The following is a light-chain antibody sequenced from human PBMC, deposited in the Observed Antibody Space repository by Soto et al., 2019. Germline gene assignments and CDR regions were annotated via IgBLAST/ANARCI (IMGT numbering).Light chain of an antibody. V-gene: IGKV3-15*01. CDR2: GAS. CDR1: QSVSSN. CDR3: QQYNNWPPWT. J-gene: IGKJ1*01. Sequence: EIVMTQSPATLSVSPGERATLSCRASQSVSSNLAWYQQKPGQAPRLLIYGASTRATGIPARFSGSGSGTEFTRTISSRQSEDFAGDYCQQYNNWPPWTFGQGTKVEIK.